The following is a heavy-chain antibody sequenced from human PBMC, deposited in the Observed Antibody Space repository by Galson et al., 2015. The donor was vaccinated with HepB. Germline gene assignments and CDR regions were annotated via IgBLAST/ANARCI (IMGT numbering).Heavy chain of an antibody. Sequence: SLRLSCAASGFTFSNYGMQWVRQAPGKGLAWVALIWSDGTNKYYADSVKGRFTISRDNNKNTLYLQMDSLRGEDTAVYYCARDKLVAAAPLDYWGQGTLVTVSS. V-gene: IGHV3-33*01. D-gene: IGHD6-13*01. J-gene: IGHJ4*02. CDR1: GFTFSNYG. CDR2: IWSDGTNK. CDR3: ARDKLVAAAPLDY.